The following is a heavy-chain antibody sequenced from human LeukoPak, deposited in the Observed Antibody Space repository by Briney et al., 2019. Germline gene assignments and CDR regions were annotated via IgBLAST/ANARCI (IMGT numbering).Heavy chain of an antibody. Sequence: GASVKVSCKASGYTFTSYDINWVRQATGQGLERMGWMNPNSGNTGYTQKFQGRVTMTRNTSISTAYMELSSLRSEGTAVYYCARGRGSGHKENWFDPWGQGTLVTVSS. D-gene: IGHD6-19*01. V-gene: IGHV1-8*01. J-gene: IGHJ5*02. CDR1: GYTFTSYD. CDR3: ARGRGSGHKENWFDP. CDR2: MNPNSGNT.